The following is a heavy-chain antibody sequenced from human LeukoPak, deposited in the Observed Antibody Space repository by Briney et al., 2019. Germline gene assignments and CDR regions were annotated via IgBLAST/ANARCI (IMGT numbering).Heavy chain of an antibody. J-gene: IGHJ4*02. CDR2: MSYSGTT. D-gene: IGHD3-10*01. CDR3: ARHEGKLWFGETAMNY. V-gene: IGHV4-59*08. Sequence: PSETLSLTCAVYGGSFSGYYWSWIRQPPGKGLEWIAYMSYSGTTNYNPSLKSRVTISVDTSKKQFSLKLSSVTAADTAVYYCARHEGKLWFGETAMNYWGQGTLVTVSS. CDR1: GGSFSGYY.